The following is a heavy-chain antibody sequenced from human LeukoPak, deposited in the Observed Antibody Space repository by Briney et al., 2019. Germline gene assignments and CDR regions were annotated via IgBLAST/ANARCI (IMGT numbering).Heavy chain of an antibody. J-gene: IGHJ4*02. CDR1: GFTFSSYW. V-gene: IGHV3-7*03. CDR3: ARIASDVAAAGSFDY. Sequence: PGGSLRLSCAASGFTFSSYWMTWVRQAPGKGLEWVANIKQDGREKYYVDSVKGRFTISRDNARNSLYLQMNSLRVEDTAVYYCARIASDVAAAGSFDYWGQGTLVTVSS. CDR2: IKQDGREK. D-gene: IGHD6-13*01.